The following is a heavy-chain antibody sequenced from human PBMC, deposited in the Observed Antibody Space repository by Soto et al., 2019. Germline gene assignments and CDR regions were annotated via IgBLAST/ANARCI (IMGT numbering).Heavy chain of an antibody. Sequence: QVQLVESGGGVVQPGRSLRLSCAASGFTFSSYAMHWVRQAPGKGLEWVAVMSYDGSNKYYADSVKGRFTISRDNSKNTLYLTMNSLGAEDTAGYYCARDKSPYSSGWHNRHFDYWGQGTLVTVSS. CDR3: ARDKSPYSSGWHNRHFDY. J-gene: IGHJ4*02. D-gene: IGHD6-19*01. V-gene: IGHV3-30-3*01. CDR1: GFTFSSYA. CDR2: MSYDGSNK.